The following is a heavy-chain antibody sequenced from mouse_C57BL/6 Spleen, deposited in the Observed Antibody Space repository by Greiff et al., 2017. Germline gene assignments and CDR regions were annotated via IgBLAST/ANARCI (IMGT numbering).Heavy chain of an antibody. Sequence: QVQLKESGPGLVAPSQSLSITCTVSGFSLTSYGVSWVRQPPGKGLEWLGVIRGDGSTTYHSALISKLSISKDNSKSQVYLNLNSLQTDDTATYYCARRGDGYDDFDYWGQGTLVTVSA. J-gene: IGHJ3*01. D-gene: IGHD2-2*01. CDR2: IRGDGST. CDR1: GFSLTSYG. V-gene: IGHV2-3*01. CDR3: ARRGDGYDDFDY.